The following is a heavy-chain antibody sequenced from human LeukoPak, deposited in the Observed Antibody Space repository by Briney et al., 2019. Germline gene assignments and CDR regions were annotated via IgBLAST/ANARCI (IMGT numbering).Heavy chain of an antibody. D-gene: IGHD3-3*01. CDR1: GGSISSGGYS. J-gene: IGHJ4*02. CDR3: ARFDLRFFDY. CDR2: IYHSGST. V-gene: IGHV4-30-2*01. Sequence: SQTLSLTCAVSGGSISSGGYSWSWIRQPPGKGLEWIGYIYHSGSTYYNPSLKSRVTISADRSKNQFSLKLSSVTAADTAVYYCARFDLRFFDYWGQGTLVTVSS.